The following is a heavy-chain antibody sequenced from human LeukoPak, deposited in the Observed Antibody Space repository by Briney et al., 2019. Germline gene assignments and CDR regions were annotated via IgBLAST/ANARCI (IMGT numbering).Heavy chain of an antibody. J-gene: IGHJ3*02. V-gene: IGHV4-34*01. CDR1: GGSLIGYY. Sequence: SETLSLTCAVYGGSLIGYYWSWIRQPPGKGLEWIGEINHSGSTNYNLSLKSRVTISVDTSKNQFSLKLSSVTVADTAVYYCARGLIVVIAVAGSSLEAAFDIWGQGTMVTVSS. CDR2: INHSGST. D-gene: IGHD6-19*01. CDR3: ARGLIVVIAVAGSSLEAAFDI.